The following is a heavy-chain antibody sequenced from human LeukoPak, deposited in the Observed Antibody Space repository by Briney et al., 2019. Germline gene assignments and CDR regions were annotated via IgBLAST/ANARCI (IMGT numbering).Heavy chain of an antibody. CDR3: ARGEAYGDPLDC. Sequence: ASVKVSCKASGGTFSSYAISWVRQAPGQGLEWMGIINPSGGSTSYAQKFQGRVTMTRDTSTSTVYMELSSLRSEDTAVYYCARGEAYGDPLDCWGQGTLVTVSS. CDR2: INPSGGST. CDR1: GGTFSSYA. J-gene: IGHJ4*02. D-gene: IGHD4-17*01. V-gene: IGHV1-46*01.